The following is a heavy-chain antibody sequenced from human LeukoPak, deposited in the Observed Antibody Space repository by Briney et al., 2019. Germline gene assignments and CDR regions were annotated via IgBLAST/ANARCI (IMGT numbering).Heavy chain of an antibody. D-gene: IGHD1-7*01. J-gene: IGHJ4*02. CDR2: MSGSGGST. V-gene: IGHV3-23*01. Sequence: GGSLRLSCVASGFTFNNFAMSWVRQAPGKGLEWVSAMSGSGGSTYYADSVRGRFTISRDNSKDTLYLQVNSLRAEDTAVYYCAKDDWNYLEYFDYWGQGTLVTVSS. CDR1: GFTFNNFA. CDR3: AKDDWNYLEYFDY.